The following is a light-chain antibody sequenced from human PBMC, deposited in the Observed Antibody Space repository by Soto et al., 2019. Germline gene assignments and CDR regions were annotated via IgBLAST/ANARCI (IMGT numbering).Light chain of an antibody. CDR1: QSVSGN. CDR2: GAS. Sequence: EIVMTQFPATLSVSPGERATLSCRASQSVSGNLAWYQQKPGQAPRLLIYGASTRATGIPARFSGSGSGTKFTLTISSLQSEDFAVYYCQQYGNWPPITFGQGTRLEIK. J-gene: IGKJ5*01. CDR3: QQYGNWPPIT. V-gene: IGKV3-15*01.